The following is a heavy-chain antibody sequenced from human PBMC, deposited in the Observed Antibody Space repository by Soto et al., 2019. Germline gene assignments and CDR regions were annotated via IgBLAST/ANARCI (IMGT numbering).Heavy chain of an antibody. V-gene: IGHV3-66*01. CDR2: INSGGST. CDR3: ARDQSYYYGMDV. CDR1: GFEASVNY. Sequence: GGSLRLSCAASGFEASVNYMTWVRQAPGKGLEWVSAINSGGSTLYADSVKGRFSISRDNSKNTLYLQMNSLRAEDTAVYYCARDQSYYYGMDVWGQGTTVPVSS. J-gene: IGHJ6*02.